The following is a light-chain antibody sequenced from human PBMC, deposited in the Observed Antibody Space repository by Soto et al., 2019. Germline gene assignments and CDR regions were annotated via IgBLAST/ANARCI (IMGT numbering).Light chain of an antibody. CDR1: QSVSSSY. CDR2: GES. Sequence: EIVLTQSPGTLSLSPGERATLSCRASQSVSSSYLAWYQQKPGQAPRLLIYGESSRATGIPDRFSGSGSGTDFTLTISRLEPEEFAVYYCQQYGSSAFTFGPGTKVDI. J-gene: IGKJ3*01. V-gene: IGKV3-20*01. CDR3: QQYGSSAFT.